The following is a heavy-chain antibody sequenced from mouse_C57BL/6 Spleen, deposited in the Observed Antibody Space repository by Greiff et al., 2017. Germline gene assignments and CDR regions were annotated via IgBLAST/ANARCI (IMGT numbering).Heavy chain of an antibody. J-gene: IGHJ2*01. CDR2: INPNNGGT. CDR1: GYTFTDYN. V-gene: IGHV1-22*01. CDR3: ARLRGAYCDY. Sequence: VQLQQSGPELVKPGASVKMSCKASGYTFTDYNMHWVKQSHGKSLEWLGYINPNNGGTSYNQKFKGKATLTVNKSSSTAYMERRSLTSEDSAVYYCARLRGAYCDYWGQGTTLTVSS.